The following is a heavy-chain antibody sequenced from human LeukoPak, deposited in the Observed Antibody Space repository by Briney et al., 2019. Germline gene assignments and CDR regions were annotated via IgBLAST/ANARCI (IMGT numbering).Heavy chain of an antibody. V-gene: IGHV3-30*18. CDR2: ISYDGSNK. CDR1: GFTFSSYG. Sequence: PGGSLRLSCAASGFTFSSYGVHWVRQAPGKGLEWVAVISYDGSNKYYADSVKGRFTISRHNSKNTLYLQMNSLRAEDTAVYYCAKDVGGSYWLDYWGQGTLVTVSS. D-gene: IGHD1-26*01. CDR3: AKDVGGSYWLDY. J-gene: IGHJ4*02.